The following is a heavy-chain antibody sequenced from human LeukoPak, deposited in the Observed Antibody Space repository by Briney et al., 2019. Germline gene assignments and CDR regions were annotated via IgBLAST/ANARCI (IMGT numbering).Heavy chain of an antibody. CDR3: ARQGDGYNEDAFVI. Sequence: ASVKVSCTASGYTFTGYYMHWVRQAPGQGLEWMGWINPNGGGTNYAHTVKGRVTMTRDTSISTAYMELSRLRSDDTAVYYCARQGDGYNEDAFVIWGQGTMVTVSS. CDR1: GYTFTGYY. V-gene: IGHV1-2*02. J-gene: IGHJ3*02. D-gene: IGHD5-24*01. CDR2: INPNGGGT.